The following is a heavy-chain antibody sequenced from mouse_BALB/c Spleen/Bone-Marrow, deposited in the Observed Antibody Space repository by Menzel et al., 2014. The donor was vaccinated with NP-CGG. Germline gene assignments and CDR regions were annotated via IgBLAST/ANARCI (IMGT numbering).Heavy chain of an antibody. Sequence: EVQLQQSGAELVKPGASVKLSCTASGFNIKDTYMHWVKQRPEQGLEWIGRIDPANGNTKYDPKFQGKATITADTSSNTAYLQLSSLTSEDTAVYYCANYYYGYYFDSWGRGTTLTVSS. CDR2: IDPANGNT. V-gene: IGHV14-3*02. CDR3: ANYYYGYYFDS. J-gene: IGHJ2*01. D-gene: IGHD1-1*01. CDR1: GFNIKDTY.